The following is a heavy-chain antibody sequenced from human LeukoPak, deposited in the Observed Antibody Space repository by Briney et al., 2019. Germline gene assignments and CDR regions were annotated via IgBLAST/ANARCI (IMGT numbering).Heavy chain of an antibody. J-gene: IGHJ5*02. CDR3: ARSTIAARPGVVGWFDP. D-gene: IGHD6-6*01. Sequence: PSETLSLTCTVSGGSISSYYWSWIRQHPGKGLEWIGYIYYSGSTNYNPSLKSRVTISVDTSKNQFSLKLSSVTAADTAVYYCARSTIAARPGVVGWFDPWGQGTLVTVSS. V-gene: IGHV4-59*01. CDR1: GGSISSYY. CDR2: IYYSGST.